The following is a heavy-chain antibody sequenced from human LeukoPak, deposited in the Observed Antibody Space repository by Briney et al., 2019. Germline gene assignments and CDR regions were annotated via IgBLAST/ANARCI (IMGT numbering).Heavy chain of an antibody. CDR1: GFTFSDYY. D-gene: IGHD3-10*01. CDR3: ARMITMVRGVINYFDY. J-gene: IGHJ4*02. V-gene: IGHV3-11*06. Sequence: GGSLRLSCEASGFTFSDYYMSWIRQAPGKGLEWISYISGSSSHINYADSVKGRFTISRDNAKKSVYLQMDSLRAEDTAVYYCARMITMVRGVINYFDYWGQGTLVTVSS. CDR2: ISGSSSHI.